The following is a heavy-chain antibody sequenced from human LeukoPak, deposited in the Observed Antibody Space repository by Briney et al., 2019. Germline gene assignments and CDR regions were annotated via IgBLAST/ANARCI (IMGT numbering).Heavy chain of an antibody. CDR1: GYTFTGYY. Sequence: GASVKVSCKASGYTFTGYYMHWVRQAPGQGLEWMGWINPNSGGTNYAQKFQGRVTMTRDTSISTAYMELSRLRSEDTAVYYCARVPIAAAGFDYWGQGTLVTVSS. V-gene: IGHV1-2*02. CDR2: INPNSGGT. CDR3: ARVPIAAAGFDY. D-gene: IGHD6-13*01. J-gene: IGHJ4*02.